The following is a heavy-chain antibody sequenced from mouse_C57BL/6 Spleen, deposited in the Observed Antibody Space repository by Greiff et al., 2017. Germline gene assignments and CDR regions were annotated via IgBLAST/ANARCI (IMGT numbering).Heavy chain of an antibody. CDR1: GYSITSGYY. CDR3: AREGLGRFAY. V-gene: IGHV3-6*01. D-gene: IGHD4-1*01. Sequence: EVKLQESGPGLVIPSQSLSLTCSVTGYSITSGYYWNWIRQFPGNKLEWMGYISYDGSNNYNPSLKNRISITRDTSKNQFFLKLNSVTTEDTATYYCAREGLGRFAYWGQGTLVTVSA. J-gene: IGHJ3*01. CDR2: ISYDGSN.